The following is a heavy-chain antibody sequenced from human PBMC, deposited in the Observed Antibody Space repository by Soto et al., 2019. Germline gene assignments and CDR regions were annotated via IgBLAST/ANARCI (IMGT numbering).Heavy chain of an antibody. V-gene: IGHV3-21*01. CDR3: ASGYCSGGSCYLAGMDV. CDR1: GFTFSSYS. J-gene: IGHJ6*02. CDR2: ISSSSSYI. Sequence: PGGSLRLSCAASGFTFSSYSMNWVRQAPGKGLEWVSSISSSSSYIYYADSVKGRFTISRDNAKNSLYLQMNSLRAEDTAVYYCASGYCSGGSCYLAGMDVWGQGTTVTVSS. D-gene: IGHD2-15*01.